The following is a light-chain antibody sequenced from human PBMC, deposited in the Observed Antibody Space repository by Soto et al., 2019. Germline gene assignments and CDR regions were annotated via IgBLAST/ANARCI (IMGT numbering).Light chain of an antibody. J-gene: IGLJ3*02. CDR3: QSYDTTLSGAWV. CDR1: SSNLGAGFD. Sequence: QSVLTQPPSVSGAPGQRVTISCTGSSSNLGAGFDVHWYQHLPGRAPKLLINGNDNRPSGVPDRFSGSKSGTSASLAITGLQAEDEADYYCQSYDTTLSGAWVFGGGTKVTVL. V-gene: IGLV1-40*01. CDR2: GND.